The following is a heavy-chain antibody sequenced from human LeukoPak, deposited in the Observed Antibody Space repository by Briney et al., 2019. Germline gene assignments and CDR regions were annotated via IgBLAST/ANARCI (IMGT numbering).Heavy chain of an antibody. CDR2: IRYDGSNK. CDR3: AKDHRYCSGGSCYGADY. CDR1: EFSFSSYG. D-gene: IGHD2-15*01. Sequence: PGGSLRLSCAASEFSFSSYGMNWVRQAPGKGLEWVAFIRYDGSNKYYADSVKGRFTISRDDSKNTLYLQMNSLRAEDTAVYYCAKDHRYCSGGSCYGADYWGQGTLVTVSS. V-gene: IGHV3-30*02. J-gene: IGHJ4*02.